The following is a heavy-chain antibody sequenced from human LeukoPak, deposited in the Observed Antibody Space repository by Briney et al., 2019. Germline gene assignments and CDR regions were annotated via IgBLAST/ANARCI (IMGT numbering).Heavy chain of an antibody. Sequence: GGSLRLSCVGTGFTFTTYTMIWVRQAPGKGLEWVSSITSTSSSIYYADSVKGRFTISRDNAKNSLYLQMNSLRAEDTAVYYCATEGRSTTPGYWGQGTLVTVSS. CDR2: ITSTSSSI. D-gene: IGHD6-13*01. V-gene: IGHV3-21*01. J-gene: IGHJ4*02. CDR1: GFTFTTYT. CDR3: ATEGRSTTPGY.